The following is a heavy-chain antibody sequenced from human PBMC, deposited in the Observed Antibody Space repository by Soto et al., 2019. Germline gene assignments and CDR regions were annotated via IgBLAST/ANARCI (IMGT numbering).Heavy chain of an antibody. CDR1: GGSISSSSYY. D-gene: IGHD3-3*01. J-gene: IGHJ6*02. CDR2: IYYSGST. CDR3: AGYDFWSGYSAGYGMDV. Sequence: TENLSLTCTVYGGSISSSSYYWGWFRQPPGKGLEWIGSIYYSGSTYYNPSLKSRVTISVDTSKNQFSLKLSSVTAADTAVYYCAGYDFWSGYSAGYGMDVWGQGTTVS. V-gene: IGHV4-39*01.